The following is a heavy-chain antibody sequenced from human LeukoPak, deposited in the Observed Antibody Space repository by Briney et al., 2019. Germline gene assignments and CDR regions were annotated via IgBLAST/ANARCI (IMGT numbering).Heavy chain of an antibody. Sequence: SETLSLTCTVSGGSISSYYWSWIRQPAGKGLEWIGRIYTSGSTNYNPSLKSRVTMSVDTSKNQFSLKLSSVTAADTAVYYCARLPRGYSYGWPWDYYYGMDVWGQGTTVTVSS. CDR1: GGSISSYY. J-gene: IGHJ6*02. CDR2: IYTSGST. V-gene: IGHV4-4*07. CDR3: ARLPRGYSYGWPWDYYYGMDV. D-gene: IGHD5-18*01.